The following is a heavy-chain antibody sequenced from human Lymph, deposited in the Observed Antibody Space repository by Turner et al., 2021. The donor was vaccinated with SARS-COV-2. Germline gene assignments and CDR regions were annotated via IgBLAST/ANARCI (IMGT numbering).Heavy chain of an antibody. J-gene: IGHJ4*02. CDR2: IRGGGGSK. CDR3: AKGGGWGYQLGVYFDY. Sequence: EVQLLESGGGLVQPGGSLRLSCAASGFTFSSYAMSWVRQVPGKGLEWVSAIRGGGGSKYYADSVKGRFTISRDNSKNTLYLQMNSLRAEDTAVYYCAKGGGWGYQLGVYFDYWGQGTLVTVSS. D-gene: IGHD2-2*01. V-gene: IGHV3-23*01. CDR1: GFTFSSYA.